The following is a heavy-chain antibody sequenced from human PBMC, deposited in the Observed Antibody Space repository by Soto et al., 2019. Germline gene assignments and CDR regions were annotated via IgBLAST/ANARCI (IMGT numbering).Heavy chain of an antibody. CDR2: ISAYNGNT. J-gene: IGHJ3*02. CDR3: AAGNLVVPAAMKLDVFDI. V-gene: IGHV1-18*01. Sequence: ASVKVSCKASGYTFTSYGISWVRQAPGQGLEWMGWISAYNGNTNYAQKLQGRVTMTTDTSTSTAYMELRSLRSDDTAVYYCAAGNLVVPAAMKLDVFDIWGQGTMVTVSS. CDR1: GYTFTSYG. D-gene: IGHD2-2*01.